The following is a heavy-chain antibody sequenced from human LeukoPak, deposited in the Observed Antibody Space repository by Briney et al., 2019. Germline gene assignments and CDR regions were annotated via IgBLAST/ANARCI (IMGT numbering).Heavy chain of an antibody. CDR1: GFSIGPFW. Sequence: GGSLRLSCVASGFSIGPFWMTWVRQASGKGLEWVGCIRSKANSYATAYAASVKGRFTISRDDSKNTAYLQMNSLKTEDTAVYYCTTPQAYDGDYVGADYWGQGTLVTVSS. CDR2: IRSKANSYAT. J-gene: IGHJ4*02. V-gene: IGHV3-73*01. CDR3: TTPQAYDGDYVGADY. D-gene: IGHD4-17*01.